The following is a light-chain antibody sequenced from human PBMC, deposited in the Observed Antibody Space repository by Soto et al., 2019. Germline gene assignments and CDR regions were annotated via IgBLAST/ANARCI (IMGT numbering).Light chain of an antibody. Sequence: DNQMTQSPSSLSASVGDRVNLTLRASQSISSYLNWYKQTPGKAPNXXSYAASSLQRGVPSRFSGSGSGRDFVLTISSLQPEDSATYYCQQSYGTPWTFGQGTKVDIK. CDR3: QQSYGTPWT. V-gene: IGKV1-39*01. J-gene: IGKJ1*01. CDR1: QSISSY. CDR2: AAS.